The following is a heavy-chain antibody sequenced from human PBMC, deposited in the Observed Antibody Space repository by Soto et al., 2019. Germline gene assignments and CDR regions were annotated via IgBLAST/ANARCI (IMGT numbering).Heavy chain of an antibody. J-gene: IGHJ4*02. CDR1: GYTFASYA. CDR2: ISAYNGNT. V-gene: IGHV1-18*01. Sequence: HGQLVQSGAEVKKPGASVKVSCKASGYTFASYAISWMRQAPGQGLEWMGWISAYNGNTNDAQKLQGRVTMTTDTSTSTAYMELRSLRSDDTAVYYCARDPPPPDYWGQGTLVNVSS. CDR3: ARDPPPPDY.